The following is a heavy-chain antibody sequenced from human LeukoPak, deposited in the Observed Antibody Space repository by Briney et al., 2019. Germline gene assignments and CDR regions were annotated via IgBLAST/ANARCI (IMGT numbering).Heavy chain of an antibody. D-gene: IGHD3-10*01. J-gene: IGHJ4*02. Sequence: GGSLRLSCAASGFTFSSYAMSWVRQAPGKGLEWVSAISGSGGSTYYADSVKGRFTISRDNSKNTLYLQMNSLRAEDTAVYYCAKQEMNYYGSGSYIDHWGQGTLVTVSS. V-gene: IGHV3-23*01. CDR3: AKQEMNYYGSGSYIDH. CDR1: GFTFSSYA. CDR2: ISGSGGST.